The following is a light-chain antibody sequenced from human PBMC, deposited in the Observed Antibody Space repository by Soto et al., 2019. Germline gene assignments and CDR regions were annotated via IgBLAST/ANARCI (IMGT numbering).Light chain of an antibody. CDR3: QQYNSYDMWS. V-gene: IGKV1-5*01. J-gene: IGKJ1*01. Sequence: DIQMTQSPSTLSASVGDIVTITCRASQSISSWVAWYQQKPGKAPKLLIYGASSLESGVPSRFSGSGSGTEFTLTISSLQPDDFATYYCQQYNSYDMWSFGQGTTVELK. CDR2: GAS. CDR1: QSISSW.